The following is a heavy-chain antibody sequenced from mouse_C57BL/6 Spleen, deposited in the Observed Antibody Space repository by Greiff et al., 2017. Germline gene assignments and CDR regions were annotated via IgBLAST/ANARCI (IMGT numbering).Heavy chain of an antibody. CDR3: ARRDYGSSYGYFDV. D-gene: IGHD1-1*01. V-gene: IGHV1-52*01. CDR2: IDPSDSET. CDR1: GYTFTSYW. J-gene: IGHJ1*03. Sequence: QVQLQQPGAELVRPGSSVKLSCKASGYTFTSYWMHWVKQRPIQGLEWIGNIDPSDSETHYNQKFKDKATLTVDKSSSTAYMQLNSLTSEDSAVYYCARRDYGSSYGYFDVWGTGTTVTVSS.